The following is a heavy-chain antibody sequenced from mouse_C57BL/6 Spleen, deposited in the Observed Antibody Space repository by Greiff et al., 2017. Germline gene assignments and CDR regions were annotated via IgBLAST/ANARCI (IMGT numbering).Heavy chain of an antibody. J-gene: IGHJ2*01. D-gene: IGHD2-10*02. V-gene: IGHV14-3*01. CDR1: GFNIKNTY. Sequence: VQLQPSVAELVRPGASVKLSCTASGFNIKNTYMHWVKPRPEQGLEGIGRIDPAHGNTKYAPKVPGKATIPADPSSNTAYLQLSSLTSEDTAIYYCARGSGYGNYDYWGQGTTLTVSS. CDR2: IDPAHGNT. CDR3: ARGSGYGNYDY.